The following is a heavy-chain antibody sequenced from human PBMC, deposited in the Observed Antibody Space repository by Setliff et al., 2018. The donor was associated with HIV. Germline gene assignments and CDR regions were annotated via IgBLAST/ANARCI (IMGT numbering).Heavy chain of an antibody. J-gene: IGHJ6*03. Sequence: GGSLRLSCAASGFTFSSYAMSWVRQAPGKGLEWVSTISGSGGSTYYADSVKGRFTISRDNSKNTLYLQMSSLRAEDTAVYYCAKEQVPAAIQFHYYYMDVWGKGTTVTVSS. CDR3: AKEQVPAAIQFHYYYMDV. D-gene: IGHD2-2*01. CDR1: GFTFSSYA. V-gene: IGHV3-23*01. CDR2: ISGSGGST.